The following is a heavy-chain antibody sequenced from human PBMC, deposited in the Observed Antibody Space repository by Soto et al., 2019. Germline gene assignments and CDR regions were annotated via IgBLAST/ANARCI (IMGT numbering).Heavy chain of an antibody. CDR2: IKSKTDGGTT. J-gene: IGHJ6*02. V-gene: IGHV3-15*07. D-gene: IGHD6-19*01. Sequence: PGGSLRLSCAASGFTFSNAWMNWVRQAPGKGLEWVGRIKSKTDGGTTDYAAPVKGRFTISRDDSKNTLYLQMNSLKTEDTAVYYCTTTTSPYSSGWYGMDVWGQGTKVTVSS. CDR1: GFTFSNAW. CDR3: TTTTSPYSSGWYGMDV.